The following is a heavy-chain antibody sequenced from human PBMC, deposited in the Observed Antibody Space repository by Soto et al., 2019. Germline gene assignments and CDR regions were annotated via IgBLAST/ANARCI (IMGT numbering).Heavy chain of an antibody. Sequence: VGSLRLSCTTSGFTFGNSGVHWVRQAPGKGPEWVAGTSYDGNNKYYADSLKGRFTISRDNSKKMVYLPMTSQGPDDRAVYYRAEGGGCDRDLDCWGQGSLVTVTS. J-gene: IGHJ4*02. CDR2: TSYDGNNK. CDR1: GFTFGNSG. CDR3: AEGGGCDRDLDC. D-gene: IGHD2-15*01. V-gene: IGHV3-30*18.